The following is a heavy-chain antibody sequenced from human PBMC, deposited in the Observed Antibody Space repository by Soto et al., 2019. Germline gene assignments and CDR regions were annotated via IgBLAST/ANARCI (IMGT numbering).Heavy chain of an antibody. CDR3: ARQLSPYTYFDY. D-gene: IGHD2-2*02. CDR2: MNPNSGNT. V-gene: IGHV1-8*01. J-gene: IGHJ4*02. Sequence: ASVKVSCKASGYTFTSNDINWVRQATGQGLEWMGWMNPNSGNTDYAQKFQGRVTMTRNTAISTAYMELSRLRSDDTAVYYCARQLSPYTYFDYWGQGTLVTVSS. CDR1: GYTFTSND.